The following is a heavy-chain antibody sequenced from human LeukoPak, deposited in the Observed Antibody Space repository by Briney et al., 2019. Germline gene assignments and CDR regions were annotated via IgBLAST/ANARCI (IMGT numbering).Heavy chain of an antibody. V-gene: IGHV4-31*03. Sequence: SETLSLTCTVSGGSISSGGYYWSWIRQHPGKGLEWIGYIYYSGSTYYNPSLKSRVTISVDTSKNQFSLKLSSVTAGDTAVYYCARDRRHIVVAWGQGTLVTVSS. CDR2: IYYSGST. J-gene: IGHJ5*02. D-gene: IGHD2-21*01. CDR3: ARDRRHIVVA. CDR1: GGSISSGGYY.